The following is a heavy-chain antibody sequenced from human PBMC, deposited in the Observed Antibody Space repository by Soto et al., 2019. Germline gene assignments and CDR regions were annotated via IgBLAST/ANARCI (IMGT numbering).Heavy chain of an antibody. Sequence: HVQLVESGGGVVQPGRSLRLSCAVSGFNFSSYGMHWVRQAPGKGLEWVAVISYDGSHKASADSGKGRIAITRDNSKNTLFLQITSGREEGRAVEYCGKEPVKTSSGQAQWGEVTMVTVSS. CDR1: GFNFSSYG. V-gene: IGHV3-30*18. CDR2: ISYDGSHK. CDR3: GKEPVKTSSGQAQ. D-gene: IGHD6-19*01. J-gene: IGHJ4*02.